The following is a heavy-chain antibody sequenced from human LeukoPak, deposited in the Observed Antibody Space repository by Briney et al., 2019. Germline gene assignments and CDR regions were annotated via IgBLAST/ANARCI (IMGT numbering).Heavy chain of an antibody. D-gene: IGHD6-19*01. V-gene: IGHV1-46*01. CDR3: ARSGSSGWYHFDL. Sequence: ASVKVSCKASGYTFTKYYIHWVRQAPGQGLKWMGVINLSGGSTSYAQKFQGRVTMTRDTSTSTVYMELSSLRSEDTAVYYCARSGSSGWYHFDLWGRGTLVTVSS. J-gene: IGHJ2*01. CDR2: INLSGGST. CDR1: GYTFTKYY.